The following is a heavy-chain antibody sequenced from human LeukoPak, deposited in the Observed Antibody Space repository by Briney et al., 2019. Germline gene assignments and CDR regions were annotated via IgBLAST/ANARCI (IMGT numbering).Heavy chain of an antibody. D-gene: IGHD4-23*01. V-gene: IGHV3-7*01. CDR2: IRRDGSEK. CDR3: ARDLAVAGMDV. J-gene: IGHJ6*02. Sequence: PGGSLRLSCAASGFIFSSYDFNWVRQAPGKGLECVANIRRDGSEKSYVDTVKGRFTISRDNAKNSLYLRMNNLTAEDTAVYYCARDLAVAGMDVWGQGTTVTVSS. CDR1: GFIFSSYD.